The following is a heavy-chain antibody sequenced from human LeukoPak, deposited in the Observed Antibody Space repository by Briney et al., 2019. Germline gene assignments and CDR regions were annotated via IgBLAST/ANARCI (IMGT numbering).Heavy chain of an antibody. CDR2: FDPEDGET. Sequence: GASVKVSCKVSGYTLTELSMHWVRQAPGKGLEWMGGFDPEDGETIYAQKFQGRVTMTEDTSTDTAYMELSSLRSEDTAVYYCATDPFSSSWFGPGDCWGQGTLVTVSP. D-gene: IGHD6-13*01. J-gene: IGHJ4*02. CDR3: ATDPFSSSWFGPGDC. V-gene: IGHV1-24*01. CDR1: GYTLTELS.